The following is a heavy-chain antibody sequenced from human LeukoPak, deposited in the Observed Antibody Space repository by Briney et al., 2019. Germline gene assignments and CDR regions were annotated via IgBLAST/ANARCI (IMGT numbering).Heavy chain of an antibody. J-gene: IGHJ3*02. CDR3: ARATYCSSTSCPEAFDI. CDR1: GFTFSSYS. CDR2: ISSSSSYI. V-gene: IGHV3-21*01. Sequence: PGGSLRLSCAASGFTFSSYSMNWVRQAPGKGLEWVSSISSSSSYIYYADSVKGRFTISRDNVKNSLYLQMNSLRAEDTAVYYCARATYCSSTSCPEAFDIWGQGTMVTVSS. D-gene: IGHD2-2*01.